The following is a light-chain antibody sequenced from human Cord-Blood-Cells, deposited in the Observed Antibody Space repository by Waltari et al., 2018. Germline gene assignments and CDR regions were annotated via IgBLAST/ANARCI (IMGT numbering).Light chain of an antibody. J-gene: IGLJ1*01. CDR3: CSYAGSYTYV. Sequence: QSALTQPRSVSGSPGQPVTISCTGTSSDVGGYNYVSWYQQPQGKAPKLMLYDVSNRPSGVPDRFSGSKSGNTASLTISGLQAEDEADYYCCSYAGSYTYVFGTGTKVTVL. CDR2: DVS. V-gene: IGLV2-11*01. CDR1: SSDVGGYNY.